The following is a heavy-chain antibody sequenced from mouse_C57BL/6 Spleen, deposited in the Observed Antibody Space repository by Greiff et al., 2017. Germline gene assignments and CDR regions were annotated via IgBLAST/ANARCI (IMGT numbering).Heavy chain of an antibody. Sequence: EVNVVESGGGLVKPGGSLKLSCAASGFTFSSYAMSWVRQTPEKRLEWVATISDGGSYTYYPDNVKGRFTISRDNAKNNLYLQMSHLKSEDTAMYYCARGYYYGSSPYYAMDYWGQGTSVTVSS. J-gene: IGHJ4*01. D-gene: IGHD1-1*01. V-gene: IGHV5-4*03. CDR1: GFTFSSYA. CDR3: ARGYYYGSSPYYAMDY. CDR2: ISDGGSYT.